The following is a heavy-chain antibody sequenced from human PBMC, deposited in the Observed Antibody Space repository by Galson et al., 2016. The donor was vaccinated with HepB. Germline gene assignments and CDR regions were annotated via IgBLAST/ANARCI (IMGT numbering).Heavy chain of an antibody. CDR1: GDSVSRNSAA. V-gene: IGHV6-1*01. J-gene: IGHJ4*02. CDR3: ARGPRAYFDF. Sequence: CAISGDSVSRNSAAWNWIRQSPSRGLEWLGRTYYMSKWSNDDAVSVKSRITINPNTSKNQFSLQLNSVTPEDTAVYYCARGPRAYFDFWGQGTLVTVSA. CDR2: TYYMSKWSN.